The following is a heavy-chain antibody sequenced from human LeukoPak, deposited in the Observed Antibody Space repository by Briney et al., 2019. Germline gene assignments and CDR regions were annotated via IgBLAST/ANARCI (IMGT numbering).Heavy chain of an antibody. CDR2: IYYSGST. V-gene: IGHV4-39*01. Sequence: SETLSLTCTVSGGSISSSSNYWGWIRQPPGKGLEWIGSIYYSGSTYYNPSLKSRVTISVDTSKNQFSLKLSSVTAADTAVYYCAGDIAVAGTSVSGWGQGTLVTVSS. CDR3: AGDIAVAGTSVSG. J-gene: IGHJ4*02. CDR1: GGSISSSSNY. D-gene: IGHD6-19*01.